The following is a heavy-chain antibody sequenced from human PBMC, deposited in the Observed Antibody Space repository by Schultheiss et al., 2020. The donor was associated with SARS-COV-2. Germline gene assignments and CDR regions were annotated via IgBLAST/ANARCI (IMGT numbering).Heavy chain of an antibody. V-gene: IGHV3-30*01. Sequence: SLRLSCAASGFTFSSYAMHWVRQAPGKGLEWVAVISYDGSNKYYADSVKGRFTISRDNSKNTLYLQMNSLRAEDTAVYYCARDRAPRLQYYYYYYGMDVWGQGTTVTVSS. CDR3: ARDRAPRLQYYYYYYGMDV. CDR2: ISYDGSNK. D-gene: IGHD2-15*01. J-gene: IGHJ6*02. CDR1: GFTFSSYA.